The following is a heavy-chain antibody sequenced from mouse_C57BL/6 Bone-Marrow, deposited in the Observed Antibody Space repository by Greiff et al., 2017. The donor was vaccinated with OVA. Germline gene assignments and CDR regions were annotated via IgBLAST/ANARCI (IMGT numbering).Heavy chain of an antibody. J-gene: IGHJ3*01. CDR2: ISSGGSYT. D-gene: IGHD1-1*01. Sequence: EVQRVESGGDLVKPGGSLKLSCAASGFTFSSYGMSWVRQTPDKRLEWVATISSGGSYTYYPDSVKGRFTISRDHAKNTLYLQMSSLKSEDTAMYYCARHGDLHYYGSSYGFFAYWGQGTLVTVSA. V-gene: IGHV5-6*01. CDR3: ARHGDLHYYGSSYGFFAY. CDR1: GFTFSSYG.